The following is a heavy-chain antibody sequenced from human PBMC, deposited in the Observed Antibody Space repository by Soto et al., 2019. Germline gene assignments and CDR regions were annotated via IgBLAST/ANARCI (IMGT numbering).Heavy chain of an antibody. CDR2: VQEDGREM. J-gene: IGHJ4*02. CDR1: GFALTSYW. V-gene: IGHV3-7*03. Sequence: EVQLVQSGGGSVQPGGSLRLSCAASGFALTSYWMQWVRQAPGKGLEWVASVQEDGREMFYVDSVRGRFTISRDNAKNSLFLQMDILRAEHTAMYYCARDDGDYVGQGTLVTVSS. CDR3: ARDDGDY.